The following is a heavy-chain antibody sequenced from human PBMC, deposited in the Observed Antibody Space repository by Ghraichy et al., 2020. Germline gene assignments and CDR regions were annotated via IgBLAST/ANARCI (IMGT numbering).Heavy chain of an antibody. V-gene: IGHV4-31*03. CDR3: ARDASRTSWSGRYVRTAYYFHY. CDR2: ISYSGST. D-gene: IGHD1-26*01. CDR1: GGSISSGGYY. J-gene: IGHJ4*02. Sequence: SQTLSLTCTVSGGSISSGGYYWRWIRQHPVTGLEWLGYISYSGSTYYSTSLKSRVSISVDTSKNQFSLKLTSVTAADTAVYYCARDASRTSWSGRYVRTAYYFHYLGQGTLVTVSS.